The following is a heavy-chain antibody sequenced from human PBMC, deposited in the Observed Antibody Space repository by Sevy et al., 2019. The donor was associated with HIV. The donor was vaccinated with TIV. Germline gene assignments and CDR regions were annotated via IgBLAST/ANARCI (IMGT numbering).Heavy chain of an antibody. J-gene: IGHJ3*02. D-gene: IGHD7-27*01. V-gene: IGHV4-30-2*01. Sequence: SETLSLTCAVSGGSISSGGKSWSWIRQPPGKVLEWIGYSFHSGSSPYNPSLKSRVTISVDRSKNHFSLNLISVTAADTAVYYCARGHWGGTIPGNLFDTWGQGTLVTVSS. CDR3: ARGHWGGTIPGNLFDT. CDR1: GGSISSGGKS. CDR2: SFHSGSS.